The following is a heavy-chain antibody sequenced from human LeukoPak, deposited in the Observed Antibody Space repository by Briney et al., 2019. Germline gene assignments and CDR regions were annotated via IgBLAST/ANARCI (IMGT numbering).Heavy chain of an antibody. V-gene: IGHV4-38-2*02. CDR1: GYSISSGYY. CDR3: AREGASGGYDWGWFDS. Sequence: PSETLSLTCSVSGYSISSGYYWVWIRQPPGKGLEWIGNIYHIGRTHYNPSLKSRVTISVDMSKNQFSLELSSVSAADTAVYFCAREGASGGYDWGWFDSWGQGTLVTVSS. J-gene: IGHJ5*01. D-gene: IGHD5-12*01. CDR2: IYHIGRT.